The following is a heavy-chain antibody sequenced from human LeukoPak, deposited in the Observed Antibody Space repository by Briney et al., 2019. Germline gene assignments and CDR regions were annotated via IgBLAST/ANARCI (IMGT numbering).Heavy chain of an antibody. CDR2: ISSSGTTI. CDR1: GFTFSSYE. D-gene: IGHD3-10*01. V-gene: IGHV3-48*03. CDR3: AREGRGSFDY. J-gene: IGHJ4*02. Sequence: GGSLRLSCAASGFTFSSYEMNWVRQAPGKGLEWISYISSSGTTIYYADSVKGRFTISRDNAENSLYLQMNSLRVEDTAVYYCAREGRGSFDYWGQGTLVTVSS.